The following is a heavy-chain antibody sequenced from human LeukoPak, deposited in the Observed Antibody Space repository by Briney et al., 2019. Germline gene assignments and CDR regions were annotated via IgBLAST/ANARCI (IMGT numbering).Heavy chain of an antibody. CDR3: ARGRPRSGYYPFDY. D-gene: IGHD3-3*01. CDR2: IYYSGST. Sequence: SETLSLTCTVSGGSISSYYWSWIRQPPGKGLDWIGYIYYSGSTNYNPSLKSRVTISVDTSKNQFSLKLSSVTAADTAVYYCARGRPRSGYYPFDYWGQGTLVTVSS. CDR1: GGSISSYY. J-gene: IGHJ4*02. V-gene: IGHV4-59*01.